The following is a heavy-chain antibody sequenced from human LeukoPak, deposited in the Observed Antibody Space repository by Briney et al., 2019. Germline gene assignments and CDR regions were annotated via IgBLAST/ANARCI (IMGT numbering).Heavy chain of an antibody. CDR3: ARDGAGGGPDFDY. D-gene: IGHD3-16*01. CDR2: INHNGNVN. V-gene: IGHV3-7*03. J-gene: IGHJ4*02. Sequence: PGGSLRLSCAASGFTFSSYWMNWARQAPGKGLEWVASINHNGNVNYYVDSVKGRFTISRDNAKNSLSLQMNSLRAEDTAVYYCARDGAGGGPDFDYWGQGTLVTVSS. CDR1: GFTFSSYW.